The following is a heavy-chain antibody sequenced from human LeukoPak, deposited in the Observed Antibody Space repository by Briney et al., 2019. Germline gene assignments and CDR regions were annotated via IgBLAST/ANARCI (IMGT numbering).Heavy chain of an antibody. Sequence: PSETLSLTCTVSGDSIFTYYWSWIRQPPGKGLEWIGYIYDTVITNHNPSLKSRLTISVDTSKNQFSLKLSSVTAADTAVYYCARENSGWSNLYFDLWGRGTPVTVSS. D-gene: IGHD6-19*01. V-gene: IGHV4-59*12. CDR1: GDSIFTYY. CDR3: ARENSGWSNLYFDL. CDR2: IYDTVIT. J-gene: IGHJ2*01.